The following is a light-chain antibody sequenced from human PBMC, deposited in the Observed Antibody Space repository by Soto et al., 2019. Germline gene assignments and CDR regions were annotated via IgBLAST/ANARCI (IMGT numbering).Light chain of an antibody. CDR1: QSISSW. V-gene: IGKV1-5*01. CDR2: DAS. CDR3: QQYNSYLIT. J-gene: IGKJ5*01. Sequence: DIQMTQSPSTLSASVGDRVTITCRASQSISSWLAWYQQKPGKAPKLLIYDASSLESRVPSRFSGSGSGTEFTLTISSLQPDDFATYYCQQYNSYLITFGQGTRLEIK.